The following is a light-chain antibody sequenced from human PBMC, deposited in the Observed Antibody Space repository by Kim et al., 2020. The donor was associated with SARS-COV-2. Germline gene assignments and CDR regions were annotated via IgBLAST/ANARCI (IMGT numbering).Light chain of an antibody. CDR3: QSYNRDNVI. V-gene: IGLV6-57*03. CDR1: SGSIDDNY. CDR2: EDD. J-gene: IGLJ2*01. Sequence: GTAVTTSCTRSSGSIDDNYVQWYQQRPGGVPTTVIYEDDQRPSGVSDRFSGSIDNSSNSASLTISGLRTEDEADYYCQSYNRDNVIFGGGTQLTVL.